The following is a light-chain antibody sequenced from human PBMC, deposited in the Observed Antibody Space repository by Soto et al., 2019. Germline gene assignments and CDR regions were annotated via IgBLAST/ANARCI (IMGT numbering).Light chain of an antibody. CDR2: AAS. J-gene: IGKJ4*01. Sequence: DIPMTQSPSSLSASVGDRVTITCRASQSISTSLNWYKQKPGNAPQLLIYAASSLQTGVPSRFGGSGSDTDFTLTISSLQPEDFATYYCQESYTTLTFGGGTKVEIK. V-gene: IGKV1-39*01. CDR3: QESYTTLT. CDR1: QSISTS.